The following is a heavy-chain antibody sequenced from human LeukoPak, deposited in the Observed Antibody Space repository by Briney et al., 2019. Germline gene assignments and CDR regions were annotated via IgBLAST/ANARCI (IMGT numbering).Heavy chain of an antibody. Sequence: GGSLRLSCAASGFTFSSYAMHWVRQAPGKGLEWVAVISYDGSNKYYADSVKGRFTISRDNSKNTLYLQMNSLRAEDTAVYYCARVTGNTVDVFDIWGQGTMVTVSS. CDR3: ARVTGNTVDVFDI. CDR1: GFTFSSYA. CDR2: ISYDGSNK. V-gene: IGHV3-30*04. J-gene: IGHJ3*02.